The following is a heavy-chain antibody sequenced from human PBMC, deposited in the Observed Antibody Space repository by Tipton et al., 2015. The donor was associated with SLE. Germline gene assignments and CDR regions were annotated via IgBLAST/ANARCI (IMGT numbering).Heavy chain of an antibody. J-gene: IGHJ3*02. V-gene: IGHV3-48*03. CDR3: ARAANWGSRNDVFDI. CDR2: ISSSGSTI. Sequence: SLRLSCAASGFTFSSYEMNWVRQAPGKGLEWVSYISSSGSTIYYADSVKGRFTISRDNAKNSLYLQMNSLRAEDTAVYYCARAANWGSRNDVFDIWGQGTMVTVSS. D-gene: IGHD7-27*01. CDR1: GFTFSSYE.